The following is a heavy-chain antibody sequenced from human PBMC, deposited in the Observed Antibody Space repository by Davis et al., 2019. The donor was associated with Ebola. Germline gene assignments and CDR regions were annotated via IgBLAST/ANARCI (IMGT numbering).Heavy chain of an antibody. V-gene: IGHV3-21*01. CDR1: GFTFSSNA. J-gene: IGHJ4*02. CDR2: ISSSSSYI. CDR3: ARGTPGFDY. Sequence: PGGSLRLSCAAPGFTFSSNAMSWVRQAPGKGLEWVPAISSSSSYIYYADSVKGRFTISRDNAKNSLYLQMNSLRAEDTAVYYCARGTPGFDYWGQGTLVTVSS.